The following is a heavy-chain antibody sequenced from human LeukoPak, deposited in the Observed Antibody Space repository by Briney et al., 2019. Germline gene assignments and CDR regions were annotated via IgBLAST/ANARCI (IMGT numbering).Heavy chain of an antibody. D-gene: IGHD1-26*01. CDR1: GYTFTGYY. J-gene: IGHJ6*03. CDR3: ARVGRGYYYYMDV. V-gene: IGHV1-2*02. CDR2: INPNSGGT. Sequence: VASVKVSCKASGYTFTGYYMHWVRQVPGQGLEWMGWINPNSGGTNYAQKFQGRLTMTRDTSISTAYMELSRLRSDDTAVYYCARVGRGYYYYMDVWGKGTTVTVSS.